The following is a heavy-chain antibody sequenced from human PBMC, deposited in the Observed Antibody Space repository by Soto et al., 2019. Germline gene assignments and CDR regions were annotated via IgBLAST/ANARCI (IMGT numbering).Heavy chain of an antibody. V-gene: IGHV3-23*01. D-gene: IGHD3-22*01. J-gene: IGHJ5*02. CDR2: IIGSGGST. CDR3: AKGPTPYYYDSSAANNWFDP. Sequence: RWVRPAPGKGLEWVSAIIGSGGSTYYADSVKGRFTISRDNSKNTLYLQMNSLRAEDTAVYYCAKGPTPYYYDSSAANNWFDPWGQGTLVTVSS.